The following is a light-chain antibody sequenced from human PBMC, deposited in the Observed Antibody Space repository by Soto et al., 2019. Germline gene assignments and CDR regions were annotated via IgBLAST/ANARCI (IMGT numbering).Light chain of an antibody. CDR3: QHYDHYQWT. Sequence: CRASQSVSSYLAWYQQKPGQAPRLLIYDASNRATGIPARFSGSGSVTEFTLTISSLQPDYFETYYCQHYDHYQWTFGQGTKVDIK. V-gene: IGKV3-11*01. J-gene: IGKJ1*01. CDR1: QSVSSY. CDR2: DAS.